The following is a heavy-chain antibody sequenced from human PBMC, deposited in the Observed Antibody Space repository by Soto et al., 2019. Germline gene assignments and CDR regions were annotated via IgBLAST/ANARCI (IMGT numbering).Heavy chain of an antibody. J-gene: IGHJ6*02. CDR2: IIPIFGTA. CDR3: ARSPTTTIFGVVIPNYGMDV. V-gene: IGHV1-69*01. D-gene: IGHD3-3*01. CDR1: GGTFSSYA. Sequence: QVQLVQSGAEVKKPGSSVKVSCKASGGTFSSYAISWVRQAPGQGLEWMGGIIPIFGTANYAQKFQGRVTITADESTSTAYMELSSLRSEDTAVYYCARSPTTTIFGVVIPNYGMDVWGQGTTVTVSS.